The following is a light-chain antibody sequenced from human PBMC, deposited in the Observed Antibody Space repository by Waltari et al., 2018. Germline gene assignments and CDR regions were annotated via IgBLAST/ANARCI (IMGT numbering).Light chain of an antibody. CDR2: KAS. Sequence: DIQLTKSPSTLSASVGDRVTITCRASESVSHWLAWHQQRPGKAPRLLIFKASYLEGGVSQRFSGSGSETEFTLTISGLQPDDFATYYCQQYNTYPWTFGQGTKVEIK. CDR1: ESVSHW. V-gene: IGKV1-5*03. CDR3: QQYNTYPWT. J-gene: IGKJ1*01.